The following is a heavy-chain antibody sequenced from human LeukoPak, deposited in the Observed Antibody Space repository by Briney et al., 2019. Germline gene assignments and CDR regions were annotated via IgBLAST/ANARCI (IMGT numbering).Heavy chain of an antibody. Sequence: SGTLSLTCVVSGGSISSYNWWSWVRPPPGKGLEWIGEIYHSGSTNYNPSLKSRVTISLDKSKNQFSLKLSSVTAADTAVYYCATTAAAGTRLAWFDPWGQGTLVTVSS. CDR2: IYHSGST. V-gene: IGHV4-4*02. D-gene: IGHD6-13*01. CDR1: GGSISSYNW. J-gene: IGHJ5*02. CDR3: ATTAAAGTRLAWFDP.